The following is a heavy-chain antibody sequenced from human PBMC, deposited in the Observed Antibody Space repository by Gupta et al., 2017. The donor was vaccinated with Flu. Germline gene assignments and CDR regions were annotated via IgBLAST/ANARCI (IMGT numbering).Heavy chain of an antibody. CDR1: GFTFSSYG. CDR3: AKEITPVHSSGWPLDY. J-gene: IGHJ4*02. D-gene: IGHD6-19*01. Sequence: QVQLVESGGGVVQPGRSLRLSCAASGFTFSSYGMHWVRQAPGKGLQWVAVISYTGNTEYYADSVKGRFTISRDNSRSTLYLQMSSLRAEDTAVYYCAKEITPVHSSGWPLDYWGQGTLVTVSS. CDR2: ISYTGNTE. V-gene: IGHV3-30*18.